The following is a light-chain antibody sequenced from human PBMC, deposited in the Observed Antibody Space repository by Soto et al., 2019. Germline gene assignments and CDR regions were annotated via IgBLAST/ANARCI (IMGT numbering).Light chain of an antibody. Sequence: DIQMTQSPSTLSGSVGDRVTITCRASQTISSWLAWYQQKPGKAPKLLIYKASTLKSGVPSRFSGSGSGTEFTLTISSLQPEDFATYYCQQLNSYPRITFGQGTRLEIK. CDR2: KAS. J-gene: IGKJ5*01. CDR1: QTISSW. V-gene: IGKV1-5*03. CDR3: QQLNSYPRIT.